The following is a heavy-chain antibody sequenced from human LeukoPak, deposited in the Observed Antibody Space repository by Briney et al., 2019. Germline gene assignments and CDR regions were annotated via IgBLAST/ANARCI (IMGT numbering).Heavy chain of an antibody. CDR3: TRDPPLITASGSRYFQH. CDR1: GLTFNSYW. Sequence: GGSLRLSCVASGLTFNSYWMNWVRQAPGKGLEWVANIKQDGSEKYYVDSVKGRFTISRDNAKNSLYLQMNSLRSEDTAVYYCTRDPPLITASGSRYFQHWGQGTLVTVSS. V-gene: IGHV3-7*01. J-gene: IGHJ1*01. CDR2: IKQDGSEK. D-gene: IGHD6-13*01.